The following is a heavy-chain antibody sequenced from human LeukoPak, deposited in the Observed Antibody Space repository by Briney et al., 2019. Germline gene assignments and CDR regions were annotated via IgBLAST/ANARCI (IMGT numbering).Heavy chain of an antibody. V-gene: IGHV1-2*02. Sequence: GASVKVSCKASGNSFTGYYMQWVRQAPGKGLEWMGWINPNSGGTNYAQKFQGRVTMTRDTSISTAYMELSRLRSDDTAVYYCASSGILTGYYKDNFDYWGQGTLVTVSS. CDR1: GNSFTGYY. CDR3: ASSGILTGYYKDNFDY. CDR2: INPNSGGT. D-gene: IGHD3-9*01. J-gene: IGHJ4*02.